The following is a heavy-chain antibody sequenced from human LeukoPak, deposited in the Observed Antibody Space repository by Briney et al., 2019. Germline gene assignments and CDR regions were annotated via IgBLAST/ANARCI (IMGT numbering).Heavy chain of an antibody. Sequence: PGGSLRLSCVASGFSISNYWMTWVRQAPGKGLEWVANIKQDGREKNYVDSVKGRFTSSRDNAKNSLYLQMNRLRVEDTAVYYCARGYWNFGLWGRGTQVTVSS. CDR3: ARGYWNFGL. CDR1: GFSISNYW. V-gene: IGHV3-7*01. CDR2: IKQDGREK. J-gene: IGHJ2*01.